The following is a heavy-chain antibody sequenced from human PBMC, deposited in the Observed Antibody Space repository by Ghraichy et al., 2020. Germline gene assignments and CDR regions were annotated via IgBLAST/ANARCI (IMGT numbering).Heavy chain of an antibody. D-gene: IGHD2-15*01. Sequence: ASVKVSCKASGYTFTSYAMHWVRQAPGQRLEWMGWINAGNGNTKYSQKFQGRVTITRDTSASTAYMELSSLRSEDTAVYYCARYSGGTTEFDYWGQGILVTVSS. CDR3: ARYSGGTTEFDY. CDR2: INAGNGNT. CDR1: GYTFTSYA. V-gene: IGHV1-3*01. J-gene: IGHJ4*02.